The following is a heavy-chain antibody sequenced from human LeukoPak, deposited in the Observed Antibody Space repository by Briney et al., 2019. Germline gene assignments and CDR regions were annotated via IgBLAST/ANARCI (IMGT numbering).Heavy chain of an antibody. J-gene: IGHJ4*02. CDR2: IYYSGST. V-gene: IGHV4-39*07. D-gene: IGHD6-13*01. CDR3: ARDGYSSSWFDY. CDR1: GGSISSSSYY. Sequence: NPSETLSLTCTVSGGSISSSSYYWGWIRQPPGKGLEWIGSIYYSGSTYYNPSLKSRVTISVDTSKNQFSLKLSSVTAADTAVYYCARDGYSSSWFDYWGQGTLVTVSS.